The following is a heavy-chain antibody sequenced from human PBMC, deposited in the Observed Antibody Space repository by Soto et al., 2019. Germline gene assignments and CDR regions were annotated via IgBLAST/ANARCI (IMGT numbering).Heavy chain of an antibody. CDR3: ARDRTTVTAGLYWFDP. J-gene: IGHJ5*02. CDR2: IIPIFGTA. V-gene: IGHV1-69*12. D-gene: IGHD4-17*01. CDR1: GGTFSSYA. Sequence: QVQLVQSGAEVKKPGSSVKVPCKASGGTFSSYAISWVRQAPGQGLEWMGGIIPIFGTANYAQKFQGRVTITAYESTSTAYMELSSLRSEDTAVYYCARDRTTVTAGLYWFDPWGQGTLVTVSS.